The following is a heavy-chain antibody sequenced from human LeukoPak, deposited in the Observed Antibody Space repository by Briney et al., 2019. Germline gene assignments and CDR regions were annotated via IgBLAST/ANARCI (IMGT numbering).Heavy chain of an antibody. D-gene: IGHD2-21*01. CDR2: IYYTGST. Sequence: SETLSLTCTVSGGSISSSSWYWDWIRQPPGKGLEWIGTIYYTGSTYYNPSLKSRVTISVDTSKDQFSLKLSSATAADTAVYYCARLYCGGECYSGYFDYWGQGTLVTVSS. CDR3: ARLYCGGECYSGYFDY. J-gene: IGHJ4*02. CDR1: GGSISSSSWY. V-gene: IGHV4-39*01.